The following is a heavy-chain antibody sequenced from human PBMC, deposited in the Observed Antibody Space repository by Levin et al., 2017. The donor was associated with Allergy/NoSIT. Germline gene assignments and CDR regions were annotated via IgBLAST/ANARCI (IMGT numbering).Heavy chain of an antibody. CDR2: INSDGSST. V-gene: IGHV3-74*01. D-gene: IGHD6-6*01. CDR3: AREISDSSLDWYFDL. J-gene: IGHJ2*01. Sequence: AGGSLRLSCAASGFTFSSYWMHWVRQAPGKGLVWVSRINSDGSSTSYADSVKGRFTISRDNAKNTLYLQMNSLRAEDTSVYYCAREISDSSLDWYFDLWGRGTLVTVSS. CDR1: GFTFSSYW.